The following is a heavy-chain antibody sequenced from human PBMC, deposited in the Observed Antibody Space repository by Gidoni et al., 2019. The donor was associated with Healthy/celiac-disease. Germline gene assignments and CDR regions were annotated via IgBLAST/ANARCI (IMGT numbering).Heavy chain of an antibody. D-gene: IGHD1-26*01. CDR2: IKSKTDGGTT. J-gene: IGHJ3*02. Sequence: EVQLVESGGGLVKPGGSLRLSCAASGFTFSNSWMSWVRQAPGKGLEWVGRIKSKTDGGTTDYAAPVKGRFTISRDDSKNTLYLQMNSLKTEDTAVYYCTTPPSGSYRIDAFDIWGQGTMVTVSS. CDR1: GFTFSNSW. CDR3: TTPPSGSYRIDAFDI. V-gene: IGHV3-15*01.